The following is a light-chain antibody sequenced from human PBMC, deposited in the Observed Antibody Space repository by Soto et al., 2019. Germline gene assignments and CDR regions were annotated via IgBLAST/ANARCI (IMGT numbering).Light chain of an antibody. Sequence: QSALTQPASVSGSPGQSITISCTGTSSDVGGYNRFSWYQQHPGKPPKLMIYDVTIRPSGVSNRFSGSKSGNTASLTISGLQAEDEAEYYCSSYTTSSTLEGVFGTGTKLTVL. J-gene: IGLJ1*01. CDR3: SSYTTSSTLEGV. V-gene: IGLV2-14*01. CDR1: SSDVGGYNR. CDR2: DVT.